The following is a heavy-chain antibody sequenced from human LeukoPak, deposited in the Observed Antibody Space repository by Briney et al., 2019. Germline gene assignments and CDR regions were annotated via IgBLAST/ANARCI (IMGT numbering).Heavy chain of an antibody. CDR2: ISGSGGST. J-gene: IGHJ4*02. CDR1: GFTFSSYA. Sequence: PGGSLRLSCAGSGFTFSSYAMRWVRQAPGKGLGWVSAISGSGGSTYYADSVKGRFTISRDNSKNTLYLPMNSLRAEDTAVYYCAKDSGSQPGHEDYWGQGTLVTVSS. D-gene: IGHD1-26*01. V-gene: IGHV3-23*01. CDR3: AKDSGSQPGHEDY.